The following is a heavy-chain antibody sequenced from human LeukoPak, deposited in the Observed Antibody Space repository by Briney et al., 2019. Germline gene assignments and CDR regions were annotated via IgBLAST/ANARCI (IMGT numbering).Heavy chain of an antibody. D-gene: IGHD3-10*01. CDR1: GGTFSSYT. CDR2: IIPILGIA. CDR3: ARDGSKEGTVLLWFGESSDAFDI. J-gene: IGHJ3*02. Sequence: ASVKVSCKASGGTFSSYTISWVRQAPGQGLKWMGRIIPILGIANYAQKFQGRVTITADKSTSTAYMELSSLRSEDTAVYYCARDGSKEGTVLLWFGESSDAFDIWGQGKMVTVSS. V-gene: IGHV1-69*04.